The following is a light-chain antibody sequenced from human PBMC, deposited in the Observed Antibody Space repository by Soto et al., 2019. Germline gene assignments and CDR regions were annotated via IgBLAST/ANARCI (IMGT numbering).Light chain of an antibody. Sequence: QSVLTQPPSASGAPGQRVTISCTGSSSNIGAGYDVHWYQQLPGAAPKLLIYGNNNRPSGVPDRFSGSKSGTSASLAITGLQAEDEADYYCQSYDSSLSGLWVFGGGTKLTVL. J-gene: IGLJ3*02. CDR2: GNN. CDR3: QSYDSSLSGLWV. CDR1: SSNIGAGYD. V-gene: IGLV1-40*01.